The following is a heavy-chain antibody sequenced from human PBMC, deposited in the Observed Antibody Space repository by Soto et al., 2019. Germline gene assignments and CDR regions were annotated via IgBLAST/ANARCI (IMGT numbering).Heavy chain of an antibody. Sequence: PGGSLRLSCVASGFTFSNYNMNWVRQAPGKGLEWVSHISGSSIYIHYADSVRGQVTISADRSISTAYLQWSSLKASDTAIYYCATQHPLDSSGWYNWGQGTLVTVSS. CDR1: GFTFSNYN. CDR2: ISGSSIYI. V-gene: IGHV3-21*04. J-gene: IGHJ4*02. CDR3: ATQHPLDSSGWYN. D-gene: IGHD6-19*01.